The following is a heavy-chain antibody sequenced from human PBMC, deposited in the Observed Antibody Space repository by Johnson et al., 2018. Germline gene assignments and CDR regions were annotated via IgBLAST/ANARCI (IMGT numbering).Heavy chain of an antibody. Sequence: VQLVQSGGGVVQPGRSLRLSCAASGFTFSSYGMHWVRQAPGKGLEWVSYISSSSSTIYYADSVKGRFTISRDNAKNSRYLQMNSLRDEDTAVYYCARDLSCGGDCYFYFQHWGQGTLVAVSS. J-gene: IGHJ1*01. V-gene: IGHV3-48*02. CDR2: ISSSSSTI. D-gene: IGHD2-21*02. CDR3: ARDLSCGGDCYFYFQH. CDR1: GFTFSSYG.